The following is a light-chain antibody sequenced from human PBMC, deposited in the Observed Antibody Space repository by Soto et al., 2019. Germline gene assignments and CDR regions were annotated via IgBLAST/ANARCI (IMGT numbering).Light chain of an antibody. CDR2: EVS. V-gene: IGLV2-14*01. J-gene: IGLJ2*01. CDR1: SSDVGGYNF. Sequence: QSVLTQPASVSGSPGQSITISCTGTSSDVGGYNFVSWYQQHPGKTPKLMIYEVSNRPSGVSNRFSGSKSGNTASLTISGLQAEDEADYYCISYTSTNTRVFGGGTKVTVL. CDR3: ISYTSTNTRV.